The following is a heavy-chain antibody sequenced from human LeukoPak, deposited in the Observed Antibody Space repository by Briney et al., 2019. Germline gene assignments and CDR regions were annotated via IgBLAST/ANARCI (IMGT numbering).Heavy chain of an antibody. D-gene: IGHD4-17*01. Sequence: AGGSLRLSCAASGFTFDDYGMSWVRQAPGKGLEWVSGINWNGGSTGYADSVKGRFTISRDNAKNSLYLQMNSLRAEDTALYYCARANGELYYYYCYIDVWGKGTTVTVSS. J-gene: IGHJ6*03. CDR1: GFTFDDYG. CDR3: ARANGELYYYYCYIDV. V-gene: IGHV3-20*04. CDR2: INWNGGST.